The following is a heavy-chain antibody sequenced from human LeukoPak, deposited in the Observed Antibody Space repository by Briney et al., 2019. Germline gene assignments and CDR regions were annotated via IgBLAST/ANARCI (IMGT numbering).Heavy chain of an antibody. CDR1: RGSITTYY. Sequence: PSETLSLTCTVSRGSITTYYWSWIRQPAGKGQEWIGNVYHSGSTTYNHSLKSRVSMSVDMSKNQFSLNLSSVTAADTATYYCATDRQEGGSGSYWFDPWGQGTQVTVSS. CDR2: VYHSGST. CDR3: ATDRQEGGSGSYWFDP. V-gene: IGHV4-59*01. D-gene: IGHD3-10*01. J-gene: IGHJ5*02.